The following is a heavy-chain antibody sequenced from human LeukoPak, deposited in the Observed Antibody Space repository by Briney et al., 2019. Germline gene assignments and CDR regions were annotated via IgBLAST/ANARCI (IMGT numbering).Heavy chain of an antibody. D-gene: IGHD2-15*01. J-gene: IGHJ5*02. CDR3: AKHDCSGGSCYWFDP. CDR1: GFTFSSYA. CDR2: ISGSGGST. Sequence: GGSLRLSCAASGFTFSSYAMSWVRQAPGKGLEWVSAISGSGGSTYYADSVKGRFTISRDNSKNTLYLQMNSLRAEDTAVYYCAKHDCSGGSCYWFDPWGQGTLVTVSS. V-gene: IGHV3-23*01.